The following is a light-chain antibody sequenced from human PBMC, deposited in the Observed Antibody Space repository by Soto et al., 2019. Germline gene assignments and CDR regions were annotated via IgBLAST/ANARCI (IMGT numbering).Light chain of an antibody. Sequence: DIQMTQSPSSLSASVGDRVTITCRASQGIGNDLGWFQQRPGKAPKRLIYAASILQNGVPSRFSGSRSGTEFTLTISSLQPEDFTTYYCLQHNSYPFTFGPGNKVDIK. V-gene: IGKV1-17*01. CDR3: LQHNSYPFT. CDR1: QGIGND. CDR2: AAS. J-gene: IGKJ3*01.